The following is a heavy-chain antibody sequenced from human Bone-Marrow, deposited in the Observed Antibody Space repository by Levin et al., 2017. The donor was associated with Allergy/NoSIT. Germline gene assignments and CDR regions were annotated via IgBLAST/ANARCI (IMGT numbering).Heavy chain of an antibody. D-gene: IGHD2-2*01. CDR3: ARENSDCSSTSCQKGVDY. J-gene: IGHJ4*02. CDR1: GGTFSSYT. Sequence: GASVKVSCKASGGTFSSYTISWVRQAPGQGLEWMGRIIPILGIANYAQKFKGRVTITADKSTSTAYMELSSLRSEDTAVYYCARENSDCSSTSCQKGVDYWGQGTLVTVAS. CDR2: IIPILGIA. V-gene: IGHV1-69*04.